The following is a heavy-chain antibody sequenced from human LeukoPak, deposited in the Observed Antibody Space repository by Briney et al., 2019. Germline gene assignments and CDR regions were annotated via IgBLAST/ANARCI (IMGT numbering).Heavy chain of an antibody. V-gene: IGHV3-23*01. Sequence: GGSLRLSCAASGFTFSSYAMSWVRQAPGKGLEWVAVVTTDGNGAYYADSVKGRFTISRDNSHNTVFSQMRRLRLEDTALYFCAKTLGADCFDHWGQGTLVTVSS. CDR1: GFTFSSYA. D-gene: IGHD3-16*01. J-gene: IGHJ5*02. CDR2: VTTDGNGA. CDR3: AKTLGADCFDH.